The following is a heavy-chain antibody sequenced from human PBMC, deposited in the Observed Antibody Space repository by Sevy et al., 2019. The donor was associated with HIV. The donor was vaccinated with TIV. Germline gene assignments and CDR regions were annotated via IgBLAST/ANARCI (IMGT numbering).Heavy chain of an antibody. D-gene: IGHD3-10*01. J-gene: IGHJ6*02. V-gene: IGHV1-2*02. CDR1: GYTFTGYY. CDR3: ASPDYGSGSPRYYYYGMDV. CDR2: INPNSGGT. Sequence: ASVKVSCKASGYTFTGYYMHWVRQAPGQGLEWMGWINPNSGGTNYAQKFQGRVTMTRDTSIRTAYMELSRLRSDDTAVYYCASPDYGSGSPRYYYYGMDVWGQRTTVTVSS.